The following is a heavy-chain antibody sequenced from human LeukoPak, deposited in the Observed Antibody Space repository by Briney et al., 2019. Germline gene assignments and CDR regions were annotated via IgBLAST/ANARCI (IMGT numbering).Heavy chain of an antibody. CDR1: GFTFSSYA. V-gene: IGHV3-9*01. D-gene: IGHD6-19*01. CDR3: AKDRQSRIAVAGTNFDY. CDR2: ISWNSGSI. J-gene: IGHJ4*02. Sequence: GGSLRLSCAASGFTFSSYAMSWVRQAPGKGLEWVSGISWNSGSIGYADSVKGRFTISRDNAKNSLYLQMNSLRAEDTALYYCAKDRQSRIAVAGTNFDYWGQGTLVTVSS.